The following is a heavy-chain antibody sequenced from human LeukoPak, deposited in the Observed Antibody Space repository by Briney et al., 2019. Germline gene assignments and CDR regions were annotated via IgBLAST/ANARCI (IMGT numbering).Heavy chain of an antibody. CDR3: ARDFAPAQSGTYFDAFDI. D-gene: IGHD1-26*01. J-gene: IGHJ3*02. CDR2: IKQDGSKI. CDR1: GFTFSSYW. V-gene: IGHV3-7*01. Sequence: PGGSLRLSRAGSGFTFSSYWMTWLRQAPGKGLEWVANIKQDGSKIHYVDYVKGRFTISRDNAKNSLYLQMNCLRAEDAALYYCARDFAPAQSGTYFDAFDIWGRGTMVTVSS.